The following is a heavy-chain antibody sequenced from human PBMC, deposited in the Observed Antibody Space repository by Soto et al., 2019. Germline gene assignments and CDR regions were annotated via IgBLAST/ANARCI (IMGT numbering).Heavy chain of an antibody. CDR2: IKQDGSEK. CDR3: ARGTGPFDY. Sequence: GSLRLSCAASGFTLSSYGMHWVRQAPGKGLEWVANIKQDGSEKYYVDSVKGRFTISRDNAKNSLYLQMNSLRAEDTAVYYCARGTGPFDYWGQGTLVTVSS. CDR1: GFTLSSYG. J-gene: IGHJ4*02. V-gene: IGHV3-7*03.